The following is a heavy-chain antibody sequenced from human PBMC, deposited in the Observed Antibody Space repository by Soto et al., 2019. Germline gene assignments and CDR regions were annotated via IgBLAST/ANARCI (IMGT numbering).Heavy chain of an antibody. J-gene: IGHJ4*02. V-gene: IGHV3-23*01. CDR2: ISGSST. Sequence: GGSLRLSCAASGFTFSSYAMRWVRQAPGKGLEWVSAISGSSTYYADSVKGRFTISRDNSKNTLYLQMNSLRAEDTAVYYCAKRATGTYFDYWGQGTLVTVPQ. D-gene: IGHD1-1*01. CDR1: GFTFSSYA. CDR3: AKRATGTYFDY.